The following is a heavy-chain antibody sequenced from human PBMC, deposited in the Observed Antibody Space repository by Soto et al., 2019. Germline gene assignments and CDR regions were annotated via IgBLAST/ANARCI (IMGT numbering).Heavy chain of an antibody. J-gene: IGHJ4*02. D-gene: IGHD6-13*01. Sequence: QVQLVQSGAEVKKPGSSVKVSCKASGGTFSSYAISWVRQAPGRGLEWMGGIIPIFGTANYAQKFQGRVTITADESTSTAYMELSSLRSEDTAVYYCARDRTGIAAAGNFDYWGQGTLVTVSS. V-gene: IGHV1-69*01. CDR2: IIPIFGTA. CDR1: GGTFSSYA. CDR3: ARDRTGIAAAGNFDY.